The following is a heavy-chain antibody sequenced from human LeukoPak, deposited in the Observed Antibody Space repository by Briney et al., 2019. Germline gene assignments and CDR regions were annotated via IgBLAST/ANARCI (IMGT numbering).Heavy chain of an antibody. V-gene: IGHV1-46*01. D-gene: IGHD3-16*01. Sequence: ASVKVSCKAFGYTFTSNYMHWVRQAPGQGPGWMGVISPSGGSTTYAQKFQGRVTLTRDMSTSTDYLELSSLRSEDTAVYYCARDNDSRDPPHFDYWGQGTLVTVSS. CDR1: GYTFTSNY. CDR3: ARDNDSRDPPHFDY. J-gene: IGHJ4*02. CDR2: ISPSGGST.